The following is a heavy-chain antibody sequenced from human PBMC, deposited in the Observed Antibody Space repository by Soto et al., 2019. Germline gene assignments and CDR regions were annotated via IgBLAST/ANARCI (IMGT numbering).Heavy chain of an antibody. CDR3: ARDRVYERYGMDV. Sequence: QVQLVESGGGVVQPGRSLRLSCAASGFTFSSYAMHWVRQAPGKGLEWVAVISYDGSNKYYADSVKGRFTISRDNSKNTLYLQMNSLRAEDTAVYYCARDRVYERYGMDVWGQGTTVTVSS. CDR2: ISYDGSNK. D-gene: IGHD6-6*01. V-gene: IGHV3-30-3*01. CDR1: GFTFSSYA. J-gene: IGHJ6*02.